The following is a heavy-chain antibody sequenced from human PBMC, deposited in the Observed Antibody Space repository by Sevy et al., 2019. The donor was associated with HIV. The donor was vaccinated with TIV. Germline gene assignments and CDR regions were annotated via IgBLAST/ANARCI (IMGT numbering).Heavy chain of an antibody. D-gene: IGHD3-3*01. CDR1: GFTFSDYY. V-gene: IGHV3-11*04. CDR2: ISSSGSTI. CDR3: ARSLNDRGGVTIFDILFDY. J-gene: IGHJ4*02. Sequence: GGSLRLSCAASGFTFSDYYMNWIRQAPGKGLEWVSYISSSGSTIYYADSVKGRFTISRDNAKNSLYLQMNSLRAEDTAVYYCARSLNDRGGVTIFDILFDYWGQGTLVTVSS.